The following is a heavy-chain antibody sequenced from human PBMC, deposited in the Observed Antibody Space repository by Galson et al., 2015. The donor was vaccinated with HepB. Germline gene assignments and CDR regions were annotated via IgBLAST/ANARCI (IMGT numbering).Heavy chain of an antibody. J-gene: IGHJ4*02. CDR1: GGSISSGSYY. CDR3: AGGRITIFGVVISSPPVDDS. V-gene: IGHV4-39*07. CDR2: VYYSGST. Sequence: SETLSLTCTVSGGSISSGSYYWGWIRQPPGKGLEWIGNVYYSGSTYYNPSLKSRVTISVDTSKNQFSLKLSSVTAADTAMYYCAGGRITIFGVVISSPPVDDSWGQGTLVTVSP. D-gene: IGHD3-3*01.